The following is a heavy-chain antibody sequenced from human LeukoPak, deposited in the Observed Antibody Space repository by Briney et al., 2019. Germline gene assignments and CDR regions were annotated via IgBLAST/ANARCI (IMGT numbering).Heavy chain of an antibody. V-gene: IGHV1-8*01. D-gene: IGHD5-12*01. CDR3: ASVNDSGSGY. Sequence: GASVKVSCTASGYTFTSYDINWVRQAPGQGLEWMGWMNTNSGNTGYAQKFQGRVTMTRNTAISTAYMELSSLRSEDTAVYYCASVNDSGSGYWGQGTLVTVSS. J-gene: IGHJ4*02. CDR2: MNTNSGNT. CDR1: GYTFTSYD.